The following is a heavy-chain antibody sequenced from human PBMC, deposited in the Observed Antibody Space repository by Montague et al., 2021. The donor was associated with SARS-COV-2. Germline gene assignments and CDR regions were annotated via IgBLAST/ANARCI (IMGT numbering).Heavy chain of an antibody. V-gene: IGHV4-34*01. CDR2: INHSGYT. CDR3: ASAPRYSFGFWAY. CDR1: GASSSNYY. J-gene: IGHJ4*02. Sequence: SETRSLTCAVYGASSSNYYWSWIRQSPGRGLEWVGGINHSGYTDYNPSLESRLTISLDSSKKQFSLKVTSVTAADTAIYYCASAPRYSFGFWAYWGQGTLVSVSS. D-gene: IGHD5-12*01.